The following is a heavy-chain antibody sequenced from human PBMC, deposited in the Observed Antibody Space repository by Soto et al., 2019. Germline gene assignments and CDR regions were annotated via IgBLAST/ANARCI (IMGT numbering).Heavy chain of an antibody. CDR2: IIPIFGTA. CDR3: VRVSRPTIFGVDIWEDYYYGMDV. D-gene: IGHD3-3*01. CDR1: GGTFSSYA. V-gene: IGHV1-69*01. Sequence: QVQLVQSGAEVKKPGSSVKVSCKASGGTFSSYAISWVRQAPGQGLEWMGGIIPIFGTANYAQKFQGRVTITADESTSTAYMELSSLRSEDTAVYYCVRVSRPTIFGVDIWEDYYYGMDVWGQGTTVTVSS. J-gene: IGHJ6*02.